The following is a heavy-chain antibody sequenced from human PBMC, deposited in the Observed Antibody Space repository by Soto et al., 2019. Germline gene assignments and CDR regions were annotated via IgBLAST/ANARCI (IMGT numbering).Heavy chain of an antibody. Sequence: QLQLQESGPGLVDPSETLSLTCTVTGGSVSSDRYNWDWIRQPPGKGMEWIGTIYYSGSTAYNPSLKSRGTRSEETSNNPFSLQVTSVYAADTAFYYCARFYGNALDIWGRVATVTVS. CDR3: ARFYGNALDI. V-gene: IGHV4-39*01. D-gene: IGHD4-17*01. CDR2: IYYSGST. J-gene: IGHJ3*02. CDR1: GGSVSSDRYN.